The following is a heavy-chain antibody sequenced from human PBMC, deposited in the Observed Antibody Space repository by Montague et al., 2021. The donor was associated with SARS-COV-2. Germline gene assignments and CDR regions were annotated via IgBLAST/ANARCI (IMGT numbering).Heavy chain of an antibody. J-gene: IGHJ4*02. CDR3: AGKVLTVPADY. Sequence: SETLSLTCAVSGVSITSTNWWSLVRQPPGKGLEWIGEISYGGIATYHPQLKSRATISMDRSRNLFSLKLSSVTAADTAIYYCAGKVLTVPADYWGQGTLVTVS. CDR1: GVSITSTNW. V-gene: IGHV4-4*02. D-gene: IGHD4-11*01. CDR2: ISYGGIA.